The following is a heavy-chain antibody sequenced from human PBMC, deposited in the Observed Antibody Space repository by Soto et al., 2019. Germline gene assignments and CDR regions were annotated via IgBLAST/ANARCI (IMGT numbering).Heavy chain of an antibody. V-gene: IGHV3-11*01. J-gene: IGHJ5*02. CDR2: ISGSGNSI. CDR3: ARDHGNWCDP. Sequence: QVQLVESGGGLVKPGGSLRLSCAASGFTFSDYYMSWIRQAPGRGLEWISYISGSGNSINYADSVKGRFTISRDNAKNALYLQMSNVRAEDTAVYYCARDHGNWCDPWGQGTLVTVSS. CDR1: GFTFSDYY.